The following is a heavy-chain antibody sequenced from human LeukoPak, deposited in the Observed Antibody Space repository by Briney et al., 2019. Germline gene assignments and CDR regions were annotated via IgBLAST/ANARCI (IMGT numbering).Heavy chain of an antibody. CDR2: INHSGTT. CDR3: ARASSFDKTTRWNPAYFGP. D-gene: IGHD1-1*01. V-gene: IGHV4-34*01. Sequence: SETLSLTCAVHGGTLSGFYWSWIRQPPGKGLEWIGEINHSGTTNYNPSLKSRVTISVDTSKNQVSLDLASVTAADTAVYYCARASSFDKTTRWNPAYFGPWGPGSLVTVAS. CDR1: GGTLSGFY. J-gene: IGHJ5*02.